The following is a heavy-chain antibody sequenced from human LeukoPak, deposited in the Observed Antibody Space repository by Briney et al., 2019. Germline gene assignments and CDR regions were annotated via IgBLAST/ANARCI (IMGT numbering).Heavy chain of an antibody. V-gene: IGHV4-34*01. D-gene: IGHD5-18*01. CDR2: INHSGST. CDR3: ARENTAMGPWFDP. Sequence: SETLSLTCAVCGGSFSGYYWSWIRQPPGKGLEWIGEINHSGSTNYNPSLKSRVTISVDTSKNQFSLKLSSVTAADTAVYYCARENTAMGPWFDPWGQGTLVTVSS. CDR1: GGSFSGYY. J-gene: IGHJ5*02.